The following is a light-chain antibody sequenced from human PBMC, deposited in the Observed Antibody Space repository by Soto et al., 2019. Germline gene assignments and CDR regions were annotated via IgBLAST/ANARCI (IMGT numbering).Light chain of an antibody. V-gene: IGLV1-44*01. CDR3: AVWDDSLH. CDR1: TSNIGSNS. CDR2: ANY. Sequence: QSALTQPPSASGTPGQTVTISCSGSTSNIGSNSVSWYQHLPETAPKLLIYANYQRPSGVPDRFSGSKSGASASLTISGLQSVDEADYYCAVWDDSLHFGGGTKLTVL. J-gene: IGLJ2*01.